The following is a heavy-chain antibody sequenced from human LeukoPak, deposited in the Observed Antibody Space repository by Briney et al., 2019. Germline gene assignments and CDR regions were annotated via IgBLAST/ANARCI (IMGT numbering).Heavy chain of an antibody. CDR2: INHRGST. Sequence: SETLSLTCTVSGFSISSGYYWGWIRQPPGKGLEWIGSINHRGSTYYSPSLKSRITISVDTSKNQFSLKMSFVTAVDTAIYYCARSGPFDPWGQGTLVTVSS. CDR1: GFSISSGYY. CDR3: ARSGPFDP. V-gene: IGHV4-38-2*02. J-gene: IGHJ5*02.